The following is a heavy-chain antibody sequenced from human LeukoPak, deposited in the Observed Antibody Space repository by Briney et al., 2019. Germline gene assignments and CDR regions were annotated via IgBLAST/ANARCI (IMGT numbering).Heavy chain of an antibody. J-gene: IGHJ4*02. Sequence: GGSLRLSCAASGFTFSDYDMHWVRQAPGKRLEWVAAIWSDGSNKDYADSVKGRFTISRDNSKNTLYLQMNTLRADDTAVYYCARDLALYSSSAPFDYWGQGTLVTVSS. CDR2: IWSDGSNK. D-gene: IGHD6-6*01. CDR1: GFTFSDYD. V-gene: IGHV3-33*01. CDR3: ARDLALYSSSAPFDY.